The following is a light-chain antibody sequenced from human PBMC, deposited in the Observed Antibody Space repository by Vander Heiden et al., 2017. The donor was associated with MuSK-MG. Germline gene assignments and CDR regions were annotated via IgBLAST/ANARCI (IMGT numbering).Light chain of an antibody. J-gene: IGKJ4*01. V-gene: IGKV1-9*01. Sequence: DIQLTQSPSFLSASLGDRVTITCRASQGISSYLAWYQQKPGKAPNLLIYAASTLQSGVPSRFSGSGSGTEFTLTISSRQPEDFAAYFCQQLNSYPLTFGGGTKVEIK. CDR3: QQLNSYPLT. CDR2: AAS. CDR1: QGISSY.